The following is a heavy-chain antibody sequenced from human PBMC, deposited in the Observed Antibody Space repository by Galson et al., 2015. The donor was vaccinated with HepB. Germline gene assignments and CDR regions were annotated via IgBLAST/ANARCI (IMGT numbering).Heavy chain of an antibody. V-gene: IGHV5-51*03. CDR1: GYSFTSYW. J-gene: IGHJ4*02. Sequence: QSGAEVKKPGESLKISCKGSGYSFTSYWIGWVRQMPGKGLEWMGIIYPGDSDTRYSPSFQGQVTISADKSISTAYLQWSSLKASDTAMYYCARLGWGDSGSYYWLPLDYWGQGTLVTVSS. CDR2: IYPGDSDT. D-gene: IGHD1-26*01. CDR3: ARLGWGDSGSYYWLPLDY.